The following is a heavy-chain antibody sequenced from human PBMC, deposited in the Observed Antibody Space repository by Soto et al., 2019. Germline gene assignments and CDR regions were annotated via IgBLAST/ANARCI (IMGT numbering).Heavy chain of an antibody. CDR2: ISDNGGRT. D-gene: IGHD6-13*01. Sequence: GGSLRLSCAASGFTFSSYAMNWVRQAPGKGLEWVSVISDNGGRTYYADSVKGRFTISRDNSKNMLYLQMNSLRAEDTAVYYCAKGDSSSCHYYDDMDVWGQGTTVTVSS. V-gene: IGHV3-23*01. J-gene: IGHJ6*02. CDR3: AKGDSSSCHYYDDMDV. CDR1: GFTFSSYA.